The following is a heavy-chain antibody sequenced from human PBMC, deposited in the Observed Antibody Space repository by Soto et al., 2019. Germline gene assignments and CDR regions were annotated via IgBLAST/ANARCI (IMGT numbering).Heavy chain of an antibody. CDR2: VSPAYGGS. Sequence: GASVKVSCKASGYTFTGYYMHWVRQAPGQRLEWMGWVSPAYGGSDYSQNFRDRVTIAWDASASTAYMELTTLRSEDTAIYYCTRDVLGGRQPFDYWGPGTLVTVSS. J-gene: IGHJ4*02. D-gene: IGHD6-13*01. CDR1: GYTFTGYY. V-gene: IGHV1-3*01. CDR3: TRDVLGGRQPFDY.